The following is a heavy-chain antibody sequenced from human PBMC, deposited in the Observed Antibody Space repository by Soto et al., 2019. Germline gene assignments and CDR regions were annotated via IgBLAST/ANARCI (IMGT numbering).Heavy chain of an antibody. J-gene: IGHJ4*02. D-gene: IGHD4-17*01. Sequence: ASVKVSCKASGYTFTSNYIHWVRQAPGQGLEWMGWVDPNGGGSNSAQKFQGSVTMTWDTSITTAYLDLTRLTTNDTATYFCATWVDYGDFEGFDFWGQGTLVTVSS. CDR3: ATWVDYGDFEGFDF. V-gene: IGHV1-2*04. CDR1: GYTFTSNY. CDR2: VDPNGGGS.